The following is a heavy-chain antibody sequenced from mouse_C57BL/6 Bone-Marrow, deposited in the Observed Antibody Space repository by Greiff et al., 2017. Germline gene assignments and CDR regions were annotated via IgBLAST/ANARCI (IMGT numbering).Heavy chain of an antibody. CDR2: IYPGNSDT. J-gene: IGHJ2*01. V-gene: IGHV1-5*01. D-gene: IGHD1-1*01. CDR3: TRNLDYYGGSYGY. Sequence: EVQLQQSGTVLARPGASVKMSCKTSGYTFTSYWMHWVKQRPGQGLEWIGAIYPGNSDTSYKQKFKGKAKLTAVTSASTAYMEPSSLTNEDSAVYYLTRNLDYYGGSYGYWGQGTTLTVSS. CDR1: GYTFTSYW.